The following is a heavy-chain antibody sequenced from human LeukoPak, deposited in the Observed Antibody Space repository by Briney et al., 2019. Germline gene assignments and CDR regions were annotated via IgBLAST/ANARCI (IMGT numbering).Heavy chain of an antibody. CDR2: IYYSGST. Sequence: PSETLSLTCTVSGGSISSSSYYWGWIRQPPGKGLEWIGSIYYSGSTYYNPSLKSRVTISVDTSKNQFSLKLSSVTAADTAVYYCARRGYWGPRVWYFDLWGRGTLVTVSS. V-gene: IGHV4-39*01. CDR1: GGSISSSSYY. D-gene: IGHD7-27*01. CDR3: ARRGYWGPRVWYFDL. J-gene: IGHJ2*01.